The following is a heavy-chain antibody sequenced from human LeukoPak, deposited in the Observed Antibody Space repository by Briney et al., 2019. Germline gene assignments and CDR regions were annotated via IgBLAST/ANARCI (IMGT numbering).Heavy chain of an antibody. V-gene: IGHV3-20*04. D-gene: IGHD4-11*01. J-gene: IGHJ6*03. CDR2: VNWNGGGT. Sequence: GGSLRLSCVTSGFTFDDYGMSWVRQVPGKGLEWVAAVNWNGGGTGYADSVKGRFTVSRDNAKNSLFLQMKSLRAEDTALYYCARGSPTVTSIYKYYSMDVWGKGTTVTVSS. CDR1: GFTFDDYG. CDR3: ARGSPTVTSIYKYYSMDV.